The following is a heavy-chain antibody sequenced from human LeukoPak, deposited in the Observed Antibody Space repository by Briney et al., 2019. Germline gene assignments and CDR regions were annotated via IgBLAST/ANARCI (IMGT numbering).Heavy chain of an antibody. Sequence: SETLSLTCTVSGGSISNYYWSWIRQPPGKGLEWIGYIYYSGSTNYNPSLKSRVTISVDTSKNQFSLKLSSVTAADTAVYYCARETRRITMVRGVQVWFDPWGQGTLVTVSS. CDR3: ARETRRITMVRGVQVWFDP. V-gene: IGHV4-59*01. J-gene: IGHJ5*02. CDR1: GGSISNYY. CDR2: IYYSGST. D-gene: IGHD3-10*01.